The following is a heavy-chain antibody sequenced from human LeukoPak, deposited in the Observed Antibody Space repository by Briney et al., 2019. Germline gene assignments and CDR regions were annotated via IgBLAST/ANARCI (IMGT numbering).Heavy chain of an antibody. V-gene: IGHV3-30-3*02. CDR2: ISYDGSNK. J-gene: IGHJ6*02. Sequence: PGGSLRLSCAASGFTFSSYAMHWVRQAPGKGLEWVAVISYDGSNKYYADSVKGRFTISRDNSKNTLYLQMNSLRAEDTAVYYCAKWATVGTVTPYYYYYYGMDVWGQGTTVTVSS. D-gene: IGHD4-11*01. CDR1: GFTFSSYA. CDR3: AKWATVGTVTPYYYYYYGMDV.